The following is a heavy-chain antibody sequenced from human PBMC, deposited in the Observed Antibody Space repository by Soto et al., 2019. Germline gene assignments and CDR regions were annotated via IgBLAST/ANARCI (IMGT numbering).Heavy chain of an antibody. CDR3: ARAQIDYYGSGSYYRPSAWFDP. J-gene: IGHJ5*02. CDR1: GGTFSSYA. Sequence: GASVKVSCKASGGTFSSYAISWVRQAPGQGLEWMGGIIPIFGTANYAQKFQGRVTITADESTSTAYMELSSLRSEDTAVYYCARAQIDYYGSGSYYRPSAWFDPWGQGTLVTSPQ. D-gene: IGHD3-10*01. V-gene: IGHV1-69*13. CDR2: IIPIFGTA.